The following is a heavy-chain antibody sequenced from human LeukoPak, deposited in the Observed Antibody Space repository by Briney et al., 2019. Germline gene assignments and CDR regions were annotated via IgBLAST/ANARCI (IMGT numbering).Heavy chain of an antibody. CDR3: ARGKENGDYSDNWFDP. CDR1: GGSFSGYY. CDR2: INHSGST. D-gene: IGHD4-17*01. Sequence: PSETLSLTCAVYGGSFSGYYWSRIRQPPGKGLEWIGEINHSGSTNYNPSLKSRVTISVDTSKNQFSLKLSSVTAADTAVYYCARGKENGDYSDNWFDPWGQGTLVTVSS. V-gene: IGHV4-34*01. J-gene: IGHJ5*02.